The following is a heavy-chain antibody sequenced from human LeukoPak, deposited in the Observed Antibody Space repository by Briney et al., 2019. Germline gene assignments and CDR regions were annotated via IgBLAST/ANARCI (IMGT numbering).Heavy chain of an antibody. V-gene: IGHV3-23*01. J-gene: IGHJ6*03. CDR1: GFSFSTYA. D-gene: IGHD2-15*01. CDR2: ISGSGGST. CDR3: ARVLRYCSGGNCYSGGLGYMDV. Sequence: GGALRLSCAASGFSFSTYAMSWVRQAPGKGLEWVSDISGSGGSTYSADPVKGRFTISRDNSKNTLYLQMNSLRAEDTAVYYCARVLRYCSGGNCYSGGLGYMDVWGKGTTVTISS.